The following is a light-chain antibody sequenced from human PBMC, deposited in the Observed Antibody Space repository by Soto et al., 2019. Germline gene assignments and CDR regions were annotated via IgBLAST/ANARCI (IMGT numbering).Light chain of an antibody. J-gene: IGLJ3*02. CDR1: SSNIGAGYD. CDR3: QSYDSSLSGSV. Sequence: QSVLTQPPSVSGAPGQRVTISCTGRSSNIGAGYDVHWYQQLPGTAPKLLIYGNGNRPSGVPDRFSGSRPGTSASLAITGLQVEDEADYYCQSYDSSLSGSVFGGGTKLTVL. V-gene: IGLV1-40*01. CDR2: GNG.